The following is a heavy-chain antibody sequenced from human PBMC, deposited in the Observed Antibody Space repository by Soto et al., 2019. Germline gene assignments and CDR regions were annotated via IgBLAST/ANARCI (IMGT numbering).Heavy chain of an antibody. J-gene: IGHJ6*03. V-gene: IGHV3-30*18. CDR3: AKDRTETKVKVDYYYYMDV. CDR1: GFTFSSYG. CDR2: ISYDGSNK. Sequence: GGSLRLSCAASGFTFSSYGMHWVRQAPGKGLEWVAVISYDGSNKYYADSVKGRFTISRDNSKNTLYLQMNSLRAEDTAVYYCAKDRTETKVKVDYYYYMDVWGKGTTVTVSS. D-gene: IGHD1-7*01.